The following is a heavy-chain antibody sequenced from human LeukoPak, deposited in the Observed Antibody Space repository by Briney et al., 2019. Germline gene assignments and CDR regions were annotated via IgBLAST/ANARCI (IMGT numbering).Heavy chain of an antibody. Sequence: SVKVSCKASGGTFSSYAISWVRQAPGQGLEWMGRIIPIRGIANYAQKFQGRVTITADKSTSTAYMELSSLRSEDTAAYYCARDPRIAAAGDNWFDPWGQGTLVTVSS. CDR2: IIPIRGIA. CDR1: GGTFSSYA. CDR3: ARDPRIAAAGDNWFDP. J-gene: IGHJ5*02. V-gene: IGHV1-69*04. D-gene: IGHD6-13*01.